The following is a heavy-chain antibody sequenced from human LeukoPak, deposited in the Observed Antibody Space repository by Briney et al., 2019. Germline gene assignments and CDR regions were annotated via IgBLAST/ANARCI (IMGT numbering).Heavy chain of an antibody. CDR1: GYILTNYA. CDR2: INTYNGET. Sequence: ASVKVSFSSSGYILTNYAIYWVRQAPGQGLEWMGWINTYNGETDYAQNFQGRVTMTTDTSTSTAYMDLRSLTSDDTAVYYCARGRLGVSGYKDYLDYWGQGTLVTVSS. J-gene: IGHJ4*02. CDR3: ARGRLGVSGYKDYLDY. D-gene: IGHD5-12*01. V-gene: IGHV1-18*01.